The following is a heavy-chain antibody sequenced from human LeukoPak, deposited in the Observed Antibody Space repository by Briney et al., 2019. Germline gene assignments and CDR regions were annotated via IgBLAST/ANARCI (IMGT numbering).Heavy chain of an antibody. CDR1: GDSITSGIHY. Sequence: SETLSLTCTVSGDSITSGIHYWSWFRQPAGKGLEWIGRIYTSGSTNYNPSLKSRVTISLDTSKSQFSLRLSSVTTADTAVYYCARENRDYDILTGYYSHASRAFDIWGQGTMVTVSS. D-gene: IGHD3-9*01. CDR2: IYTSGST. CDR3: ARENRDYDILTGYYSHASRAFDI. J-gene: IGHJ3*02. V-gene: IGHV4-61*02.